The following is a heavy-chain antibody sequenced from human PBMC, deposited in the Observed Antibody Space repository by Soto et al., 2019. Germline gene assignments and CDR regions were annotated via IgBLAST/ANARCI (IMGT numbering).Heavy chain of an antibody. J-gene: IGHJ6*02. CDR2: IIAFFGTA. D-gene: IGHD3-9*01. CDR1: GGTSSNYG. Sequence: QVQLVQSGAEVKKPGSSVKVSCKASGGTSSNYGVSWVRQAPGQGLEWMGGIIAFFGTANYAQKFQGRVTITADESTSTAYMELSSLKSEDTAVYYCARDPGGVRYFDWLNYPSGTGGNGMDVWGQGTTVTVSS. V-gene: IGHV1-69*01. CDR3: ARDPGGVRYFDWLNYPSGTGGNGMDV.